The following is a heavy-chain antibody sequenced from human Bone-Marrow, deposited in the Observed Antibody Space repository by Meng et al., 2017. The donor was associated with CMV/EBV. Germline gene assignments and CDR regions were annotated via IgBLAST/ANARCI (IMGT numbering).Heavy chain of an antibody. V-gene: IGHV3-30*02. CDR2: IRYDGSNK. CDR1: GFTFSSYG. Sequence: GESLKISCAASGFTFSSYGMHWVRQAPGKGLEWVAFIRYDGSNKYYADSVKGRFTISRDNSKNTLYLQMNSLRAEDTAVYYCATGVRIVRMAADETVGDDYWGHGTLVTVSS. D-gene: IGHD6-13*01. CDR3: ATGVRIVRMAADETVGDDY. J-gene: IGHJ4*01.